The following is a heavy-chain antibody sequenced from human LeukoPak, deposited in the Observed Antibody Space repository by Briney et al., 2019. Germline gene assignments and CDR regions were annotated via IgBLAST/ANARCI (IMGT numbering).Heavy chain of an antibody. D-gene: IGHD5/OR15-5a*01. CDR1: GLTFSSYA. Sequence: GGSLRLSCAASGLTFSSYAMSEVRQAPGKGLEWVSAISGSGGSTYYAHSVKGRFTISRDNSKNTLYLQMSSLTAEDTAVYYCAKHVYGRLDYWGQGTLVTVSS. CDR3: AKHVYGRLDY. CDR2: ISGSGGST. V-gene: IGHV3-23*01. J-gene: IGHJ4*02.